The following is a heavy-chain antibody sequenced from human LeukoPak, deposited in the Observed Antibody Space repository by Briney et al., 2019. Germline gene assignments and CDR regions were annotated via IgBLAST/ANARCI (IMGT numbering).Heavy chain of an antibody. CDR2: MNPNSGNT. D-gene: IGHD3-16*01. J-gene: IGHJ6*02. Sequence: GASVKVSCKASGYTFTSYDINWVRQATGQGLEWMGWMNPNSGNTGYAQKFQGRVTMTRNTSISTAYMELSSLRSEDTAVYYCARGPPVGEPIQQGKDGWGQGTTVTVSS. V-gene: IGHV1-8*01. CDR3: ARGPPVGEPIQQGKDG. CDR1: GYTFTSYD.